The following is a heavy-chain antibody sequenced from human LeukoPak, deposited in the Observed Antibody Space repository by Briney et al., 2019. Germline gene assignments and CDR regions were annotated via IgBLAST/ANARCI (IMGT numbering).Heavy chain of an antibody. CDR3: ARAEVGASDY. Sequence: PGRSLRLSCAAAAFTFSSYAMHWVRQAPGKGLEWVAVISYDGSNKYYADSVNGRFTISRDNSKNTLYLQMNSLRAEDTAVYYCARAEVGASDYWGQGTLVTVSS. V-gene: IGHV3-30-3*01. CDR1: AFTFSSYA. D-gene: IGHD1-26*01. CDR2: ISYDGSNK. J-gene: IGHJ4*02.